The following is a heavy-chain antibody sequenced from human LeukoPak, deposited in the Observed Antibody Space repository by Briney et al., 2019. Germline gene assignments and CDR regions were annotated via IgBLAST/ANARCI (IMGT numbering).Heavy chain of an antibody. J-gene: IGHJ6*02. CDR3: AKWFLGLDV. CDR1: GFTFSGYA. V-gene: IGHV3-23*01. Sequence: PGGSLRLSCAASGFTFSGYAFIWVRQAPGKGLEWVSGISGSGGNTDYADSVKGWFTISRDNTKNTLSLQMNSLRAEDTAVYYCAKWFLGLDVWGQGTTVTVSS. D-gene: IGHD2/OR15-2a*01. CDR2: ISGSGGNT.